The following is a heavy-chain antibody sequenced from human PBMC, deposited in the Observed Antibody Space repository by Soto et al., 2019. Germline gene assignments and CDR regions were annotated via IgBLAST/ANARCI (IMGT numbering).Heavy chain of an antibody. V-gene: IGHV4-30-4*01. D-gene: IGHD1-1*01. CDR3: AREGTGITDY. Sequence: SETLSLSCTVSGGSISSGDYYWSWIRQPPGKGLEWIGYIYYSGSTYYNPSLKSRVTISVDTSKNQFSLKLSSVTAADTAVYYCAREGTGITDYWGQGTLVTVSS. CDR2: IYYSGST. J-gene: IGHJ4*02. CDR1: GGSISSGDYY.